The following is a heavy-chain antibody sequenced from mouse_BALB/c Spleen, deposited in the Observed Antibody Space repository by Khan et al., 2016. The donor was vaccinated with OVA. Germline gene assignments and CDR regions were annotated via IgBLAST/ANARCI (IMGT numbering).Heavy chain of an antibody. V-gene: IGHV3-6*01. CDR3: ARGCSSGPAWFAY. Sequence: EVKLEESGPGLVKPSQSLSLTCSVTGYSITSGYFWNWIRQFPENKLEWMGYIRYDGDSNYNPSLKNRISITRDTSKNQFFLKLNSVTPEDTATFYCARGCSSGPAWFAYWGQGTLVTVSP. D-gene: IGHD3-1*01. CDR1: GYSITSGYF. J-gene: IGHJ3*01. CDR2: IRYDGDS.